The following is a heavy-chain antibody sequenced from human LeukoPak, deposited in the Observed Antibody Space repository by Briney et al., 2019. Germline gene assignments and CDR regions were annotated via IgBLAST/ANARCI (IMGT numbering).Heavy chain of an antibody. CDR2: INHSGST. V-gene: IGHV4-34*01. Sequence: SETLSLTCAVYGGSFSGYYWSWIRQPPGKGLEWIGEINHSGSTNYNPSLKSRVTISVDTSKNQFSLKLSSVTAADTAVYYCARGVLRYFDWLSVYMDVWGKGTTVTVSS. D-gene: IGHD3-9*01. CDR1: GGSFSGYY. CDR3: ARGVLRYFDWLSVYMDV. J-gene: IGHJ6*03.